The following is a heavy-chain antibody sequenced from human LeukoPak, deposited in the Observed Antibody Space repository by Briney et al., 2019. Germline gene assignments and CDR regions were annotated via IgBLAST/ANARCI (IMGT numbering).Heavy chain of an antibody. CDR2: IIPIFGTA. J-gene: IGHJ4*02. V-gene: IGHV1-69*13. CDR1: GGTFSSYS. D-gene: IGHD4-23*01. CDR3: ARGDGGYYFDY. Sequence: SVKVSCKASGGTFSSYSIRWVRQAPGQGLEWMGGIIPIFGTATYAQKFQGRVTITADESTSTAYMELSSLRSEDTAVYYCARGDGGYYFDYWGQGTLVTVSS.